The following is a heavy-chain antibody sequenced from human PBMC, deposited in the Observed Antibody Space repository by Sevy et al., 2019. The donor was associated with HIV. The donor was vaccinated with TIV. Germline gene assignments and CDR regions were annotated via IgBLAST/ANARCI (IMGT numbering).Heavy chain of an antibody. CDR2: INQDGSEK. CDR3: ARDGGGYGMDV. CDR1: GFTFNSYW. J-gene: IGHJ6*02. D-gene: IGHD3-16*01. Sequence: GGSLRLSCSTSGFTFNSYWLTWVRQAPGKGLEWVANINQDGSEKNYVDSVKGRFTISRDNSKNTLYLQMNSLRAEDTAVYYCARDGGGYGMDVWGQGTTVTVSS. V-gene: IGHV3-7*01.